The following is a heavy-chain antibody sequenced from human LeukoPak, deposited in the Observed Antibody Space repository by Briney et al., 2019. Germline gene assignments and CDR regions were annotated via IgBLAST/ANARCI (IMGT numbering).Heavy chain of an antibody. J-gene: IGHJ6*02. D-gene: IGHD5-12*01. CDR2: ISSSSSYI. V-gene: IGHV3-21*01. Sequence: PGGSLRLSCTASGFTLSSYAMSWVRQAPGKGLEWVSSISSSSSYIYYADSVKGRFTISRDNAKNSLYLQMNSLRAEDTAVYYCARDDVDMANAVWGQGTTVTVSS. CDR1: GFTLSSYA. CDR3: ARDDVDMANAV.